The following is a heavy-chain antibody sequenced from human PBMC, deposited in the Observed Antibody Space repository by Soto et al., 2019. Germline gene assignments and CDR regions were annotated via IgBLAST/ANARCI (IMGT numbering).Heavy chain of an antibody. CDR2: ISGYNGDT. J-gene: IGHJ6*02. V-gene: IGHV1-18*01. CDR1: GYSFSTYG. Sequence: QGQLVQSAAEVKQPGASVKVSCKASGYSFSTYGISWVRQAPGQGLEWMGWISGYNGDTNYAQKFQGRVTMTIDTCTTKADRELKRQTYDDTAVYFCAKNGHQPYYYYGMDVWGQGTTVTVSS. D-gene: IGHD2-8*01. CDR3: AKNGHQPYYYYGMDV.